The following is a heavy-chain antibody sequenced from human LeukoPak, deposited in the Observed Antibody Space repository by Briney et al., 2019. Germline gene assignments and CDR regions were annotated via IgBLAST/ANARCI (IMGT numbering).Heavy chain of an antibody. CDR2: IIGSGGSA. V-gene: IGHV3-23*01. CDR3: AKPILFPQYYDFWSGSIFDY. D-gene: IGHD3-3*01. CDR1: GFTLSSYA. Sequence: GGSPRPSCAASGFTLSSYAMSWVRQAPGKGLGGGFAIIGSGGSAYYADSVKGRFTISRDNSKNTLYLQMNSLRAEDTAVYYCAKPILFPQYYDFWSGSIFDYWGQGTLVTVSS. J-gene: IGHJ4*02.